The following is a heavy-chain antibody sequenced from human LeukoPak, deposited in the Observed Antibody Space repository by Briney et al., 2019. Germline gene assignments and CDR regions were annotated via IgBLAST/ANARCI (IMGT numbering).Heavy chain of an antibody. CDR2: INPSGGST. CDR1: GYTFTSYY. D-gene: IGHD6-13*01. J-gene: IGHJ4*02. CDR3: ARDFRRGAAAGTLPAADYFD. V-gene: IGHV1-46*01. Sequence: GASVKVSCKASGYTFTSYYMHWVRQAPGQGLEWMGIINPSGGSTSYAQKFQGRVTMTRDTSTSTVYVELSSLRSEDTAVYYCARDFRRGAAAGTLPAADYFDWGQGTLVTVSS.